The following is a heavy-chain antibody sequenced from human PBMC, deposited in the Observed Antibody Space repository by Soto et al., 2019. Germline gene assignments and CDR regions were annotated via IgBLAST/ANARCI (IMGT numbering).Heavy chain of an antibody. Sequence: ASVKVSCKASGYTFTSYYMHWVRQAPGQGLEWMGIINPSGGSTSYAQKFQGRVTMTSDTSTSTVYMELSSLRSEDTAVYYCASNLGYCSSTSCYRGWFDPWGQGTLVTVSS. CDR2: INPSGGST. D-gene: IGHD2-2*01. J-gene: IGHJ5*02. V-gene: IGHV1-46*03. CDR1: GYTFTSYY. CDR3: ASNLGYCSSTSCYRGWFDP.